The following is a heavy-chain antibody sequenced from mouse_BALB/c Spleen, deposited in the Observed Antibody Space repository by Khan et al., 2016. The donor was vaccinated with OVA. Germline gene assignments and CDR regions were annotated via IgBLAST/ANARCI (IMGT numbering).Heavy chain of an antibody. J-gene: IGHJ3*01. CDR3: ARGFYDGYLAWFAY. D-gene: IGHD2-3*01. Sequence: QVRLQQSGTELVRPGTSVKVSCKASGYAFTHYLIEWVKQRPGQGLEWIGVMNPGSGGTNYNEKFEGKATLTADNSSSTAYMHLSSLTSDDSAVYFCARGFYDGYLAWFAYGGQGTLVTVSA. CDR2: MNPGSGGT. V-gene: IGHV1-54*01. CDR1: GYAFTHYL.